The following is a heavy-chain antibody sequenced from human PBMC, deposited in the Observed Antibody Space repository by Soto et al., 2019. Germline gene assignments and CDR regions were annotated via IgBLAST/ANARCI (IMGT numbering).Heavy chain of an antibody. J-gene: IGHJ3*01. CDR2: IIPIFGTA. Sequence: QVQLVQSGAEVKKPGSSVKVSCKASGGTFSSYAISWVRQAPGQGLEWMGGIIPIFGTANYAQKFQGRVTITADESTSTAYMELSSRRSEDTAVYYCARRKRRITIFGVVRTRPYDAFDLWGQGTMVTVSS. D-gene: IGHD3-3*01. CDR1: GGTFSSYA. V-gene: IGHV1-69*01. CDR3: ARRKRRITIFGVVRTRPYDAFDL.